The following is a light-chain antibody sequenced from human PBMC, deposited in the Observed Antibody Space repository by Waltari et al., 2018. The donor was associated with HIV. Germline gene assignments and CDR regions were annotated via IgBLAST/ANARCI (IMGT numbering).Light chain of an antibody. J-gene: IGLJ2*01. CDR3: QAWDSSTVV. Sequence: SYDLTQAPSVSVSQGQTASITCSGDNLGDKYACWYPQKPGQSPVLVIYQDRKRPSGIPERFSGSNSGNTATLTISGIQAMDEADYYCQAWDSSTVVFGGGTKLTVL. V-gene: IGLV3-1*01. CDR2: QDR. CDR1: NLGDKY.